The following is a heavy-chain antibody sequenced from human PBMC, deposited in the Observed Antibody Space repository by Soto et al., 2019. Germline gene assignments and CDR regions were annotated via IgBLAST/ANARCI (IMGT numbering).Heavy chain of an antibody. Sequence: GGSLRLSCAASGFTFSTYAMSWVRQAPGKGLEWVSALSGSGRSTFYADFVRGRFTISRDNSENTLYLQMHGLRAEDAAVYYLAKDAGSTICGVVVTDHQYGMYVRCKVTTNTVSS. CDR3: AKDAGSTICGVVVTDHQYGMYV. D-gene: IGHD3-3*01. J-gene: IGHJ6*04. CDR2: LSGSGRST. V-gene: IGHV3-23*01. CDR1: GFTFSTYA.